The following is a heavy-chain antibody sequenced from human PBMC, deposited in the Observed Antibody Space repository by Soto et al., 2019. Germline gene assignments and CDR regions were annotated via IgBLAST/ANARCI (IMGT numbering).Heavy chain of an antibody. CDR1: GGSISSGDYY. CDR2: IYYSGST. CDR3: ASVRGRLLRFDP. Sequence: QMQLQESGPGLVKPSQTLSLTCTVSGGSISSGDYYWSWIRQPPGKGLEWIGYIYYSGSTNYNPSLKSEVTVSVDPSQNQFSLKLCSVTAADTAVYYGASVRGRLLRFDPWGQGTLVTVSS. V-gene: IGHV4-30-4*01. J-gene: IGHJ5*02. D-gene: IGHD2-15*01.